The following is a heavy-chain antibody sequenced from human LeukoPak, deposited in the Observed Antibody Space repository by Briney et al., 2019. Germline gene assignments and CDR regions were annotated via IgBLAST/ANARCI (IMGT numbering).Heavy chain of an antibody. CDR3: ARDPRYNYGFDY. J-gene: IGHJ4*02. CDR1: GFPVSDNY. V-gene: IGHV3-66*01. CDR2: FYSDGTT. Sequence: GGSLRLSCAASGFPVSDNYMSWVRQAPGKGLEWVSIFYSDGTTYYADSVKGRFTISRDNSKNSLYLQMNSLRAEDTAVYYCARDPRYNYGFDYWGQGTLVTVSS. D-gene: IGHD5-24*01.